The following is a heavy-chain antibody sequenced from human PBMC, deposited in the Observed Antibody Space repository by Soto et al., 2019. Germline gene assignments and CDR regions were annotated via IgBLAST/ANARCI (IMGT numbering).Heavy chain of an antibody. V-gene: IGHV3-7*01. CDR3: ATSRKHVDTDYFDH. J-gene: IGHJ4*02. CDR2: VKQDGSEK. Sequence: PGGSLRLSCVTSGFTFNDYWMAWVRQSPGKGLEWVASVKQDGSEKFYMDSVKGRFTISRDNAKNSVDLQMNSLRADDTALYYCATSRKHVDTDYFDHWGQGTQVTVSS. D-gene: IGHD5-12*01. CDR1: GFTFNDYW.